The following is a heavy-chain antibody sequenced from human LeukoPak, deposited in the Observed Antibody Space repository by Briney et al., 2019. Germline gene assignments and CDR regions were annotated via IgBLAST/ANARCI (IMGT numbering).Heavy chain of an antibody. V-gene: IGHV3-30*02. CDR2: IRYDGSNK. J-gene: IGHJ3*02. CDR1: GFTFSSYG. Sequence: GGSLRLSCAASGFTFSSYGMHWVRQAPGKGLEWVAFIRYDGSNKYYADSVKGRFTISRDNSKNTLYLQMNSLRAEDTAVYYCAKEDIVVVVAATIGAFGIWGQGTMVTVSS. CDR3: AKEDIVVVVAATIGAFGI. D-gene: IGHD2-15*01.